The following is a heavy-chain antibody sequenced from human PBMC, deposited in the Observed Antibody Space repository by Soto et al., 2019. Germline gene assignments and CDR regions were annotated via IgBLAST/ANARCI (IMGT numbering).Heavy chain of an antibody. Sequence: TLSRTCTLTGGSISIGCYCWSWLRQHPVKGLEWIGYIHYSGSTYSNPSLKSRITISVDTSKNQFSLKLRSVTAADTAIYYCARGGMTVFSTAQHSWFVPWGQGSLVTVYS. CDR2: IHYSGST. D-gene: IGHD1-20*01. J-gene: IGHJ5*02. CDR3: ARGGMTVFSTAQHSWFVP. V-gene: IGHV4-31*03. CDR1: GGSISIGCYC.